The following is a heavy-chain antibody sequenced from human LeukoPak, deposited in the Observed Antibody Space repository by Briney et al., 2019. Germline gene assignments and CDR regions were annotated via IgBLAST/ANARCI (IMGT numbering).Heavy chain of an antibody. CDR2: VHYSGTT. CDR3: ARGPSSSWYLVEY. Sequence: SETLSLTCTVSAGSIRSYYWSWIRQPPGKGLEWIGYVHYSGTTNYSPSLKSRVTMSVDTSKNQFSLKVISVTAADAAVYYCARGPSSSWYLVEYWGQGTLVTVSS. D-gene: IGHD6-13*01. V-gene: IGHV4-59*01. CDR1: AGSIRSYY. J-gene: IGHJ4*02.